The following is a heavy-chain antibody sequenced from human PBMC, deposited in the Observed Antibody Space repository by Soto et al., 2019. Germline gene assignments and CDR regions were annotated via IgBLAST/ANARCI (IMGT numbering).Heavy chain of an antibody. Sequence: SETLSLTCAVSGASISGSYYYWAWLRQSPGKGPEWIGSVFYTGFTSYNPSLESRVSVSVDTSKSQFSLKLSAVTAADTAVYYCATSQKGYNWNYFDHWGRGALVTVSS. D-gene: IGHD1-20*01. CDR2: VFYTGFT. CDR3: ATSQKGYNWNYFDH. CDR1: GASISGSYYY. J-gene: IGHJ4*02. V-gene: IGHV4-39*01.